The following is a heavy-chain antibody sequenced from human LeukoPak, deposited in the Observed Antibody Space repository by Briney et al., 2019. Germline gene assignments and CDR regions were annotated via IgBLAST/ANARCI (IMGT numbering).Heavy chain of an antibody. V-gene: IGHV1-46*01. Sequence: ASVKVSCKASGYTFTSYYMHWVRQAPGQGLEWMGIINPSGGSTSYAQKFQGRVTMTRDMSTSTVYMELSSLRSDDTAVYYCAREGYLNYMDVWGKGTTVTVSS. J-gene: IGHJ6*03. D-gene: IGHD2-15*01. CDR2: INPSGGST. CDR3: AREGYLNYMDV. CDR1: GYTFTSYY.